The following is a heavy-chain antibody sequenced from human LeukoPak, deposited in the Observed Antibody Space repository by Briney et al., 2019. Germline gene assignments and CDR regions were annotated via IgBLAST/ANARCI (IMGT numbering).Heavy chain of an antibody. D-gene: IGHD3-22*01. Sequence: GGSLRLSCAASGFTFSSYSMNWVRQAPGKGLEWVSSISSSSSSYIYYADSVKGRFTISRDNAKNSLYLQMNSLRAEDTAVYYCGCTYYDSSGYYYPVDPWGQGTLVTVSS. CDR3: GCTYYDSSGYYYPVDP. V-gene: IGHV3-21*01. J-gene: IGHJ5*02. CDR2: ISSSSSSYI. CDR1: GFTFSSYS.